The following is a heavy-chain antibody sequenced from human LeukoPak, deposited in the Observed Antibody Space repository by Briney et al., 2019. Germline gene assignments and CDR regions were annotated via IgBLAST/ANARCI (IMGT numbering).Heavy chain of an antibody. J-gene: IGHJ6*03. CDR2: VYYSENT. CDR3: ARQVGRGTQIYYMDV. V-gene: IGHV4-30-4*07. CDR1: GGSVSSGGDS. Sequence: PSETLSLTCAVSGGSVSSGGDSWRWIRQPPGKGLEWIGYVYYSENTYYNPSLKSRVTISADTSKNQFSLKLSSVTAADTAVYYCARQVGRGTQIYYMDVWGKGTTVTVSS. D-gene: IGHD3-16*01.